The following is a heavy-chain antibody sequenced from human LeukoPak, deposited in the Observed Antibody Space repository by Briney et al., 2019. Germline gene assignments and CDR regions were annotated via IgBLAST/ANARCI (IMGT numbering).Heavy chain of an antibody. CDR1: GGSISSYY. V-gene: IGHV4-4*07. CDR2: IYTSGST. CDR3: ARTIVATGFRTTVTTYFDY. J-gene: IGHJ4*02. Sequence: PSETLSLTCTVSGGSISSYYWSWIRQPAGKGLEWIGRIYTSGSTNYNPSLKSRVTMSVDTSKNQFSLKLSSVTAADTAVYYCARTIVATGFRTTVTTYFDYWGQGTLVTVSS. D-gene: IGHD4-17*01.